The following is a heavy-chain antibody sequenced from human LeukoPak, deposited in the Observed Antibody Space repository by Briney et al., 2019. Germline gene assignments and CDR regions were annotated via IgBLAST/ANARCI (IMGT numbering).Heavy chain of an antibody. J-gene: IGHJ4*02. V-gene: IGHV3-23*01. D-gene: IGHD3-22*01. CDR2: ISGTGRST. CDR1: GFTFNNHA. CDR3: ARDLAPYYYDSSGYYLDS. Sequence: GGSLRLSCAASGFTFNNHAMTWVRQAPGKGLECVSAISGTGRSTYYADSVKGRFTIPRDSLRNSLYLQMNSLRDEDTAVYFCARDLAPYYYDSSGYYLDSWGQGTLVTVSS.